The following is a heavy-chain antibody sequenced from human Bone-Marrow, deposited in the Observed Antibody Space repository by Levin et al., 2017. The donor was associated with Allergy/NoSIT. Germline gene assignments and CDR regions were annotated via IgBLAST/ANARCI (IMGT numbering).Heavy chain of an antibody. J-gene: IGHJ6*02. D-gene: IGHD4-23*01. V-gene: IGHV3-7*01. CDR3: ARDGGNSEGGADDSMDV. Sequence: PGGSLRLSCAASGFTFSSYWMSWVRQAPGKGLEWVANIKQDGSEKYYVDSVKGRFTISRDNAKNSLYLQMNSLRAEDTAVYYCARDGGNSEGGADDSMDVWGQGTTVTVSS. CDR2: IKQDGSEK. CDR1: GFTFSSYW.